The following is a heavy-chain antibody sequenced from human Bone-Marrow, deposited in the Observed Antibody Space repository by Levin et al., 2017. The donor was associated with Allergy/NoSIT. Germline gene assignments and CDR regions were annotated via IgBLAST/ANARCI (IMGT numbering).Heavy chain of an antibody. CDR2: ISSSSTYI. Sequence: GGSLRLSCAASGFTFSSYSMNWVRQAPGKGLEWVSSISSSSTYIFYADPVKGRFTISRDNAKNSLYLQMNSLRAEDTAVYYCARDFVTAQGAFDIWGQGTMVTVSS. J-gene: IGHJ3*02. D-gene: IGHD2-21*02. V-gene: IGHV3-21*01. CDR3: ARDFVTAQGAFDI. CDR1: GFTFSSYS.